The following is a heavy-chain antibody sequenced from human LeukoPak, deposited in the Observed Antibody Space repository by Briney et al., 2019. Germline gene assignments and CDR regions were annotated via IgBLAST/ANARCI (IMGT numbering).Heavy chain of an antibody. V-gene: IGHV1-2*02. CDR3: APSGGYGMDV. D-gene: IGHD3-10*01. CDR2: INPNSGGT. Sequence: ASVKVSCKASGYTLTDYYVHWVRLAPGQGLEWMGWINPNSGGTNYAQKFQGRVTMTRDTSISTAYMELSRLRSDDTAVYYCAPSGGYGMDVWGQGTTVTVSS. CDR1: GYTLTDYY. J-gene: IGHJ6*02.